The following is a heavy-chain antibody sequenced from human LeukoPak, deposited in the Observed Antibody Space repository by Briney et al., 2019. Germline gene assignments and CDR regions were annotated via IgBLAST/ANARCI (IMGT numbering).Heavy chain of an antibody. V-gene: IGHV4-61*05. CDR3: ARHVRGLFWYFDL. J-gene: IGHJ2*01. CDR1: GGSFSSSSYY. Sequence: SETLSLTCSVSGGSFSSSSYYWGWIRQPPGKGLDWIGHIYYTGSTKYNPSLKGRATISLDTSKNQFSLSLSSVTAADTAVYYCARHVRGLFWYFDLWGRGTLVTVSS. D-gene: IGHD3-10*02. CDR2: IYYTGST.